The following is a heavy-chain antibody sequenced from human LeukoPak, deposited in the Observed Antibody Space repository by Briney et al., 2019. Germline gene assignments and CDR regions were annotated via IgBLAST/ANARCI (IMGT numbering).Heavy chain of an antibody. J-gene: IGHJ6*02. CDR2: IYYSGST. CDR1: GGSISSYY. Sequence: SETLSLTCTVSGGSISSYYWSWIRQPPGKGLEWIGYIYYSGSTNYNPSLKSRVTISVDTSKNQFSLKLSSVTAADTAVYYCARXGXPGXXPAAARXGXDVWGQXXXVTV. CDR3: ARXGXPGXXPAAARXGXDV. V-gene: IGHV4-59*08. D-gene: IGHD2-2*01.